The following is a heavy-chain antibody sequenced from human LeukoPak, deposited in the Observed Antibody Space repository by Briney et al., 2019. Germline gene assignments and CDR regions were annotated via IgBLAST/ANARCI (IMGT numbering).Heavy chain of an antibody. CDR1: GFTFSGYY. CDR3: AKPSFYSSGWYYDY. V-gene: IGHV3-11*01. CDR2: ISSGGSTI. D-gene: IGHD6-19*01. J-gene: IGHJ4*02. Sequence: PGGSLRLSCAASGFTFSGYYMRWIRQAPGKGLEWVSYISSGGSTIYYADSVKGRFTISRDNAKNSLYLQMNSLRAEDTAVYYCAKPSFYSSGWYYDYWGQGTLVTVSS.